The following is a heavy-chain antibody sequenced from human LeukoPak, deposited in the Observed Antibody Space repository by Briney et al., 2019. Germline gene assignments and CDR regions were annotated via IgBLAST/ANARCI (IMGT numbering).Heavy chain of an antibody. D-gene: IGHD3-22*01. CDR2: IRGSGGST. Sequence: GGPLRLSCAASGFTFSSYAMSWVRQAPGKGLEWVSAIRGSGGSTYYADSVKGRFTIARDNSKNTLYLQMNSLRAEDTAVYYCAKGEPYYYDSSGYPYYYFDYWGQGTLVTVSS. J-gene: IGHJ4*02. CDR1: GFTFSSYA. V-gene: IGHV3-23*01. CDR3: AKGEPYYYDSSGYPYYYFDY.